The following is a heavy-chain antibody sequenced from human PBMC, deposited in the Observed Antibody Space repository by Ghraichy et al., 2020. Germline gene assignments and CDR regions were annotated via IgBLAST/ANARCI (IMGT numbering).Heavy chain of an antibody. CDR3: ASLGYSSSWFSPNDDAFDI. D-gene: IGHD6-13*01. CDR2: INHSGRT. V-gene: IGHV4-34*01. Sequence: SETLSLTCAVYGGSFSGYYWSWIRQPPGKGLEWIGEINHSGRTNYNPSLNSQVTISVDTSKNQFSLKLSSVTAADTAVYYCASLGYSSSWFSPNDDAFDIWGQGTMVTVSS. J-gene: IGHJ3*02. CDR1: GGSFSGYY.